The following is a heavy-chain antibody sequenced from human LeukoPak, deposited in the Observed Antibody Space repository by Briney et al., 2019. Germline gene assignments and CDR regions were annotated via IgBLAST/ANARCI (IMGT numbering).Heavy chain of an antibody. V-gene: IGHV3-7*01. Sequence: GGSLRLSCAASGFSLSRYWMSWVRQAPRQGLEWLAKIGKDGSGNHYADSVKGRFTISRDNAKNSLYLQMNSLRADDTAVYYCARDLDYYATDYWGQGTLVTVSS. CDR3: ARDLDYYATDY. D-gene: IGHD3/OR15-3a*01. J-gene: IGHJ4*02. CDR1: GFSLSRYW. CDR2: IGKDGSGN.